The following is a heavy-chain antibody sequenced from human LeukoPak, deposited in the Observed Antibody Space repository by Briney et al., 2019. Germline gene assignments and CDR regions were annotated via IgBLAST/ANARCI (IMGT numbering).Heavy chain of an antibody. D-gene: IGHD4-11*01. Sequence: PGGSLRLSCAASGFTVSSNYMSWVRQAPGKGLEWVSVIYSGGSTYYADSVKGRFTISRDNSKNTLYLQMNSLRAEDTAVYYCAREATVTNLHYYYYMDVWGKGTTVTVSS. J-gene: IGHJ6*03. CDR1: GFTVSSNY. CDR2: IYSGGST. V-gene: IGHV3-53*05. CDR3: AREATVTNLHYYYYMDV.